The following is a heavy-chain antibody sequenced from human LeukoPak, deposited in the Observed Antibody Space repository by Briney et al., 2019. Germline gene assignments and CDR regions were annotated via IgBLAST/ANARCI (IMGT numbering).Heavy chain of an antibody. V-gene: IGHV3-23*01. J-gene: IGHJ4*02. CDR1: GFTFSSYA. CDR2: ISGSGGST. Sequence: GGSPRLSXAASGFTFSSYAMSWVRQAPGKGLEWVSAISGSGGSTYYAYSVKGRFTISRDNSKNTLYLQMNSLRAEGTAVYYCAKAGDSSGYYYDYFDYWGQGTLVTVSS. CDR3: AKAGDSSGYYYDYFDY. D-gene: IGHD3-22*01.